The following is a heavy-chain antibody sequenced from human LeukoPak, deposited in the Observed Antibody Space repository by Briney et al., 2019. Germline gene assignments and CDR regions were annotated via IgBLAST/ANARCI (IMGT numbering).Heavy chain of an antibody. J-gene: IGHJ4*02. V-gene: IGHV4-34*01. CDR1: GGSFSGYY. Sequence: SETLSLTCAVYGGSFSGYYWSWIRQPPGKGLEWIGEINHSGSTNYNPSLKSRVTMSVDTSKNQFSLKLSSVTAADTAVYYCARSGYYDFWSGLDYWGQGTLVTVSS. CDR2: INHSGST. D-gene: IGHD3-3*01. CDR3: ARSGYYDFWSGLDY.